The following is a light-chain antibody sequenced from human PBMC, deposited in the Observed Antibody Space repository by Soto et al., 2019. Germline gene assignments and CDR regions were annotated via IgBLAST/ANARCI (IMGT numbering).Light chain of an antibody. CDR1: SSNIGSNY. V-gene: IGLV1-47*01. CDR3: AAWDDSSVV. Sequence: QSVLTQPPSASGTPGQRVTISCSGSSSNIGSNYVYWYQQLPGTAHKLLIYRNNQRPSGVPDRFSGSKSGTSASLAISGLRSEDEADYYCAAWDDSSVVFGGGTKLTVL. J-gene: IGLJ2*01. CDR2: RNN.